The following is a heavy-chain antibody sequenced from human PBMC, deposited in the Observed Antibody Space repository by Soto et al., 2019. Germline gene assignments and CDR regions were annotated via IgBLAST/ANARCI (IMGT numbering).Heavy chain of an antibody. D-gene: IGHD2-21*02. CDR3: ARYYCGGGDSELFDS. V-gene: IGHV3-21*06. CDR2: ISGSSRDR. CDR1: GFSFNVYT. Sequence: GGSLRLSCVASGFSFNVYTMNWVRQAPGKGLEWVSCISGSSRDRYYADSVKGRFTVSRDNAKNLLYLQMNSLRAEDTAMYYCARYYCGGGDSELFDSWGQGTLVTVSS. J-gene: IGHJ5*01.